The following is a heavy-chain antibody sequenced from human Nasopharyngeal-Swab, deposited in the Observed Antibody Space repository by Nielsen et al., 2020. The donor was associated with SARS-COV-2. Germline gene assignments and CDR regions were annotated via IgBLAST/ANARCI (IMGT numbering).Heavy chain of an antibody. Sequence: WIRQPPGKGLEWIGEINHRGSTNYNPSLKSRVTISVDTSKNQFSLKLSSVTAADTTVYYCARVGVNRYNWNYKGWFDPWGQGTLVTVSS. V-gene: IGHV4-34*01. J-gene: IGHJ5*02. D-gene: IGHD1-7*01. CDR2: INHRGST. CDR3: ARVGVNRYNWNYKGWFDP.